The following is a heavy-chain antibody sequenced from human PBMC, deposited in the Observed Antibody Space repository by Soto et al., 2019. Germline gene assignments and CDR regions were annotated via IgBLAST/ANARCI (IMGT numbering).Heavy chain of an antibody. CDR2: IIPILGIA. D-gene: IGHD6-6*01. Sequence: QVQLVQSGAEVKKPGSSVKVSCKASGGTFSSYTISWVRQAPGQGLEWMGRIIPILGIANYAQKFQGRVTIPADKATSTAYMELSSLRAAETAVGYCAGEGTARRHYFDYWGQGTLVTVSS. CDR1: GGTFSSYT. V-gene: IGHV1-69*08. CDR3: AGEGTARRHYFDY. J-gene: IGHJ4*02.